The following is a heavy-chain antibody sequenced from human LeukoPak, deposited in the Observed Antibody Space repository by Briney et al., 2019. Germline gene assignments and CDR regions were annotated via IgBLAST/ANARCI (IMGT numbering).Heavy chain of an antibody. Sequence: PGGSLRLSCAASGFSFGTYGMSWVRQAPGKGLEWVSVIYSGGSTYYADSVKGRFTISRDNSKNTLYLQMNSLRAEDSAVYYCAREARWFGELSFDYWGQGTLVTVSS. J-gene: IGHJ4*02. CDR3: AREARWFGELSFDY. CDR1: GFSFGTYG. D-gene: IGHD3-10*01. CDR2: IYSGGST. V-gene: IGHV3-53*01.